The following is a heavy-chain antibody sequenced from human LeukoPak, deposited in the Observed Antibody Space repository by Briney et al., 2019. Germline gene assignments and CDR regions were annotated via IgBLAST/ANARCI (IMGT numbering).Heavy chain of an antibody. J-gene: IGHJ4*02. V-gene: IGHV4-59*11. CDR1: GGSISSHY. CDR2: IYYSGST. CDR3: ARGTIFGLHY. D-gene: IGHD3-3*01. Sequence: SETLSLTCTVSGGSISSHYWNWVRQPPGKGLEWIGYIYYSGSTNYNPSLKSRVTISVDTSKNQFSLKLTSVTAADTAVYYCARGTIFGLHYWGQGTLVTVSS.